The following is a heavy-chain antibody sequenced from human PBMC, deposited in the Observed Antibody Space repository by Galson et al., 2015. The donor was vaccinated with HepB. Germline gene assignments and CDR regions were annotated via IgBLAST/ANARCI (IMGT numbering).Heavy chain of an antibody. CDR2: TYYRSKWYN. J-gene: IGHJ5*02. CDR1: GDSVSSNSAA. D-gene: IGHD2-2*01. V-gene: IGHV6-1*01. CDR3: ARGGYCSSTSCIEGDNWFDP. Sequence: CAISGDSVSSNSAAWNWIRQSPSRGLEWLGRTYYRSKWYNDYAVSVKSRITINPDTSKNQFSLQLNSVTPEDTAVYYCARGGYCSSTSCIEGDNWFDPWGQRTLVTVSS.